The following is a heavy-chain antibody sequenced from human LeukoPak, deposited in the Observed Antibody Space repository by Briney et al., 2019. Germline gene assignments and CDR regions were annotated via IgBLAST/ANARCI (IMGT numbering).Heavy chain of an antibody. CDR2: IYSGGST. CDR3: AREYCSGGSCYWFDP. CDR1: GFTVSSNY. D-gene: IGHD2-15*01. V-gene: IGHV3-53*01. J-gene: IGHJ5*02. Sequence: PGGSLRLSCAASGFTVSSNYMSWVRQAPGKGLEWVSVIYSGGSTYYADSVKGRFTISRDHSKNTLYPQMNSLRAEDTAVYYCAREYCSGGSCYWFDPWGQGTLVTVSS.